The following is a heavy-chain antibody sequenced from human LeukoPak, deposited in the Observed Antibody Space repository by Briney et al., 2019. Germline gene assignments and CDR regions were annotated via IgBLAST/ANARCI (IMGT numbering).Heavy chain of an antibody. V-gene: IGHV3-21*04. CDR3: VRDRGTYRPIDY. J-gene: IGHJ4*02. D-gene: IGHD1-26*01. CDR2: ISYTGTYI. Sequence: GGSLRLSCAASAFSLKDYNMNWVRQAPGKGLEWVSSISYTGTYIYYADSVKGRFTVSRDNAQNSVYLQMNSLRVEDTAIYYCVRDRGTYRPIDYWGQGTLVTVSS. CDR1: AFSLKDYN.